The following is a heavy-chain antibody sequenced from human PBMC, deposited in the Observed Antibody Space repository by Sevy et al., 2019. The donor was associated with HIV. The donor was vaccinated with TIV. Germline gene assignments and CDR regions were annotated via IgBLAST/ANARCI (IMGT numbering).Heavy chain of an antibody. J-gene: IGHJ4*02. CDR3: ASLGYSSGWYPPW. CDR2: ISSSGSTI. V-gene: IGHV3-11*04. CDR1: GFTFSDYN. D-gene: IGHD6-19*01. Sequence: GGSLRLSCAASGFTFSDYNMSWIRQAPGKGLEWVSYISSSGSTIYYADSVKGRFTISRDNAKNSLYLQMNSLRAEDTAVYYCASLGYSSGWYPPWWGQGTLVTVSS.